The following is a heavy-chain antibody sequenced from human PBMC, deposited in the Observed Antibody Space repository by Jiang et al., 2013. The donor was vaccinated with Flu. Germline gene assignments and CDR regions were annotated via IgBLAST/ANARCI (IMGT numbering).Heavy chain of an antibody. Sequence: GAEVKKPGTTVKISCKVSGYTFTDYYIHWVQQAPGKGLEWMGLVDPDGGKTKYAAKFQGRVTITADTSTAIAYMELSSLRSGDTAVYYCAALDYFGSDSSDFDYWGQGTLVTVSS. J-gene: IGHJ4*01. CDR1: GYTFTDYY. V-gene: IGHV1-69-2*01. D-gene: IGHD3-10*01. CDR3: AALDYFGSDSSDFDY. CDR2: VDPDGGKT.